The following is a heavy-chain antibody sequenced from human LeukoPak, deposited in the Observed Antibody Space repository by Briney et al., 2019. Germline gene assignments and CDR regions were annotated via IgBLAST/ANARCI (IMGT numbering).Heavy chain of an antibody. V-gene: IGHV1-18*01. J-gene: IGHJ4*02. CDR2: ISAYNGNT. D-gene: IGHD3-22*01. Sequence: ASVKVSCKASGYTFTSYGISWVRQAPGQGLEWMGWISAYNGNTNYAQKLQGRVTMTTDTSTSTAYMELRSLRSDDTAVYYCARGPEYYYDSSGYYFSSSVFDYWGQGTLVTVSS. CDR3: ARGPEYYYDSSGYYFSSSVFDY. CDR1: GYTFTSYG.